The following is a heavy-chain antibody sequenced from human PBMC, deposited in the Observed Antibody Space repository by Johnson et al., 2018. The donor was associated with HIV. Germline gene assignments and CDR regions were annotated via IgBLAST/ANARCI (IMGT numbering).Heavy chain of an antibody. CDR2: VSYVGSNK. Sequence: QVQLVESGGGGVQPGRSLRLSCAASGFTFSSYAMHWVRRAPGKGLAWLAVVSYVGSNKYYAAPVKGRFTVSRDNTKNTLFLEMNSLRPEDTAVYYCVKERQLVRSFDIWGQGTMVTVSS. V-gene: IGHV3-30*18. CDR3: VKERQLVRSFDI. CDR1: GFTFSSYA. J-gene: IGHJ3*02. D-gene: IGHD6-6*01.